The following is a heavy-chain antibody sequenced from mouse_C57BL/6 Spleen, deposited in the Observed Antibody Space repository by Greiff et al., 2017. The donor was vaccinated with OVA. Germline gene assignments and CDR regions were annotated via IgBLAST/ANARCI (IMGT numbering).Heavy chain of an antibody. Sequence: VKLIESGPELVKPGASVKISCKASGYAFSSSWMNWVKQRPGKGLEWIGRIYPGDGDTNYNGKFKGKATLTADKSSSTAYMQLSSLTSEDSAVYFCARGDGYDDYYAMDYWGQGTSVTVSS. D-gene: IGHD2-2*01. CDR3: ARGDGYDDYYAMDY. CDR2: IYPGDGDT. V-gene: IGHV1-82*01. J-gene: IGHJ4*01. CDR1: GYAFSSSW.